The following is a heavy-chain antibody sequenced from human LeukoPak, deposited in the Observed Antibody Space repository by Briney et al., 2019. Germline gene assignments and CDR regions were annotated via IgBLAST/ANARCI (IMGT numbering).Heavy chain of an antibody. J-gene: IGHJ4*02. Sequence: PSETLSLTCAVYGGSFSGYYWSWIRQPPGKGLEWIGEINHSGSTNYNPSLKSRVTISVDTSKNQFSLKLSSVTAADTAVYYCARDGWTPKDYAFDYWGQGTLVTVSS. CDR3: ARDGWTPKDYAFDY. CDR1: GGSFSGYY. CDR2: INHSGST. V-gene: IGHV4-34*01. D-gene: IGHD3-16*01.